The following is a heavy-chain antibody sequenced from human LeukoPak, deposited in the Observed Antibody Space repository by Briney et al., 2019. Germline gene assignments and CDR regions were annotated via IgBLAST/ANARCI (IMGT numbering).Heavy chain of an antibody. V-gene: IGHV4-59*01. CDR3: ARDGRLGTAMVYRVFDY. CDR2: VFHTGST. CDR1: GGSIDTYY. D-gene: IGHD5-18*01. J-gene: IGHJ4*02. Sequence: SETLSLTCTVSGGSIDTYYWNWIRQPPGKGLEWIGYVFHTGSTNYNPSLKSRVTISVDTSKNQFSLKLSSVTAADTAVYYCARDGRLGTAMVYRVFDYWAQGTLVTVSS.